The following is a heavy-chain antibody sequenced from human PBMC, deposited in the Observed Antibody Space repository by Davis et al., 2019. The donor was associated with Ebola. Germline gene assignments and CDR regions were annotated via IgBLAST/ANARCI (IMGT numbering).Heavy chain of an antibody. CDR2: IYSGGST. CDR3: ARVDYGDYALFDY. D-gene: IGHD4-17*01. Sequence: GESLKISCAASGFTVSSNYMSWVRHAPGKGLEWVSVIYSGGSTYYADSVKGRFTISRHNSKNTLYLQMNSLRAEDTAVYYCARVDYGDYALFDYWGQGTLVTVSS. J-gene: IGHJ4*02. CDR1: GFTVSSNY. V-gene: IGHV3-53*01.